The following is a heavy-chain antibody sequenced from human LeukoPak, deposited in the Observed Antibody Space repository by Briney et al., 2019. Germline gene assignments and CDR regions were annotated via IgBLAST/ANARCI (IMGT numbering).Heavy chain of an antibody. CDR1: GFTFNNYA. V-gene: IGHV3-23*01. Sequence: GGSLRLSCAASGFTFNNYAMTWVRQAPGKGLEWVSVISGSGGSKYHADSVKGRFTISRDNSKNTLYLQMQSLRAEDTAVYYCAKTPRTSSGWYFDYWGQGTLVTVSS. CDR2: ISGSGGSK. D-gene: IGHD6-19*01. CDR3: AKTPRTSSGWYFDY. J-gene: IGHJ4*02.